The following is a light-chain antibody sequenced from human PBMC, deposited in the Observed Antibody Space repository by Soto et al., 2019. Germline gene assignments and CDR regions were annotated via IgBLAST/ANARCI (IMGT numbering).Light chain of an antibody. Sequence: EIVLTQSPATLSLSPGEGATLSCRASQNINIFLAWYQQRPGQAPRLLIYEGSNRDTGVPARFSGSGSGTDFTLTISSLEPEDFAIYYCQHRSSWPRTFGGGTKVDIK. CDR1: QNINIF. V-gene: IGKV3-11*01. CDR2: EGS. CDR3: QHRSSWPRT. J-gene: IGKJ4*01.